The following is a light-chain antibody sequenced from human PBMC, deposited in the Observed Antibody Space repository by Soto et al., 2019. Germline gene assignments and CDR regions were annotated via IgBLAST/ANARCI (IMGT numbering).Light chain of an antibody. CDR2: DAS. J-gene: IGKJ5*01. V-gene: IGKV1-5*01. Sequence: DIQMTPSPSTMSASVGDRVTIPCRASQSISSRLAWYQQKPGKAPKLLIYDASTLESGVPSRFSGSGSETEFTLTISSLQPDDFATYFCHSRAFGQGTRLEIK. CDR1: QSISSR. CDR3: HSRA.